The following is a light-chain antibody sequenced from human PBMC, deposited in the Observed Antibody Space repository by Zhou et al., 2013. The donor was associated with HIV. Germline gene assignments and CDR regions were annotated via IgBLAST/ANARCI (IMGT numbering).Light chain of an antibody. CDR1: QSISSW. Sequence: DIQMTQSPSTLSASVGDRVTITCRASQSISSWLAWYQQKPGKAPKLLIYAASTLQSGVPSRFSGSRSGTEFTLTISSLQPDDSATYYCQQYNSYSTFGQGTRVEIK. CDR2: AAS. CDR3: QQYNSYST. V-gene: IGKV1-5*01. J-gene: IGKJ1*01.